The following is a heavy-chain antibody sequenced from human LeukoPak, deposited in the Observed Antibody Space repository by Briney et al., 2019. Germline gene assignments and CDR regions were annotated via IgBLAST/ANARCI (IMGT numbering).Heavy chain of an antibody. V-gene: IGHV3-74*01. D-gene: IGHD1-26*01. CDR2: ITSDGSST. J-gene: IGHJ4*02. CDR1: GFTFSSYW. CDR3: ARDLTGAVFYF. Sequence: PGGSLRLSCAASGFTFSSYWMHWVRHAPGKGLVCVSRITSDGSSTSYADSVRGRFTITRDNAKNTVYLQMNSRRPEDTTVYCCARDLTGAVFYFWGQGTLVTVSS.